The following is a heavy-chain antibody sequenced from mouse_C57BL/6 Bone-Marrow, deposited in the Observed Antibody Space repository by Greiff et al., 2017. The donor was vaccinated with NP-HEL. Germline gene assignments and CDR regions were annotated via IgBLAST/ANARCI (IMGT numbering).Heavy chain of an antibody. Sequence: VQLQQSGAELAKPGASVKLSCKASGYTFTSYWMHWVKQRPGQGLEWIGYIYPSSGYTKYNQKFKDKATLTADTSSSTAYMQLSSLTYEDSAVYYCARRRKYYDPYDFDYGDRGTALTVTA. D-gene: IGHD2-4*01. CDR1: GYTFTSYW. CDR3: ARRRKYYDPYDFDY. V-gene: IGHV1-7*01. CDR2: IYPSSGYT. J-gene: IGHJ2*01.